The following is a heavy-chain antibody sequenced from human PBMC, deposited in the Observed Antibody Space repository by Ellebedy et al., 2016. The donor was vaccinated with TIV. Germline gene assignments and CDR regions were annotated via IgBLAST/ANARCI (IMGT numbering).Heavy chain of an antibody. CDR3: ATVVRGGRGAQNFDY. Sequence: ASVKVSCXASEHTFSSYYMHWVRQAPGQGLEWMGIINPSGGSTAYPQRFQGRVTMTRDTSTSTVYMELTSLRSEDTAVYYCATVVRGGRGAQNFDYWGQGTLVTVSS. J-gene: IGHJ4*02. CDR2: INPSGGST. D-gene: IGHD3-10*01. V-gene: IGHV1-46*01. CDR1: EHTFSSYY.